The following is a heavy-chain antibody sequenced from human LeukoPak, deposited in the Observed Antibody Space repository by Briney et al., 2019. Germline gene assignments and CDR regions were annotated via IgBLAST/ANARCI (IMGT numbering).Heavy chain of an antibody. CDR3: AREDIVVVVAATAFYYYHGMDV. J-gene: IGHJ6*02. D-gene: IGHD2-15*01. CDR1: GDSVSSNSAA. Sequence: SQTLSLTCAISGDSVSSNSAAWNWIRQSPSRGLEWLGRTYYRSKWYNDYAVSVKSRITINPDTSKNQFSLQLNSVTPEDTAVYYCAREDIVVVVAATAFYYYHGMDVWGQGTTVTVSS. V-gene: IGHV6-1*01. CDR2: TYYRSKWYN.